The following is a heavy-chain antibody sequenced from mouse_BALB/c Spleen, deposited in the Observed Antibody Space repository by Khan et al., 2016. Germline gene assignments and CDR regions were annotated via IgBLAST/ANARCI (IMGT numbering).Heavy chain of an antibody. CDR3: ARVDDGGVRDYFDY. D-gene: IGHD3-2*01. Sequence: QVQLQQPGAELVRPGVSVKLSCKASGYSFTSNWMNWVKQRPGQGLEWIGMINPSDRETRLNQIFKDKATLTVDKSSSTAYLQLSSPTAAESAVFYCARVDDGGVRDYFDYWGQGTTLTVSS. V-gene: IGHV1S82*01. J-gene: IGHJ2*01. CDR2: INPSDRET. CDR1: GYSFTSNW.